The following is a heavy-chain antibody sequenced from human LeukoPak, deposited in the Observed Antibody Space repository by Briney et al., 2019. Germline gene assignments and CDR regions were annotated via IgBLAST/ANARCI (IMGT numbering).Heavy chain of an antibody. D-gene: IGHD1-1*01. J-gene: IGHJ4*02. CDR1: GFIFSSYT. V-gene: IGHV3-21*01. CDR2: ISSSSSYI. CDR3: ARDTLASRTTDY. Sequence: GGSLRLSCAASGFIFSSYTINWVRQAPGKGPEWVSSISSSSSYICYADSVKGRFTISRDNARNSLYLQMNSLRAEDTAVYYCARDTLASRTTDYWGQGTLVTVSS.